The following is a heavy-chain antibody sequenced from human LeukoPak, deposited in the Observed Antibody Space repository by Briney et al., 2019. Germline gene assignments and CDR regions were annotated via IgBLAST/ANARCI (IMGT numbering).Heavy chain of an antibody. CDR1: GFTFSSYW. V-gene: IGHV3-48*01. CDR2: ISSNGRTI. D-gene: IGHD3-22*01. CDR3: ARRDNYDDWSFDY. Sequence: GGSLRLSCAASGFTFSSYWMSWVRQAPGKGLEWVSYISSNGRTIYYADSLKARFTISRDNAKKSLYLQMNSLRAEDTAVYYCARRDNYDDWSFDYWGQGTLVTVSS. J-gene: IGHJ4*02.